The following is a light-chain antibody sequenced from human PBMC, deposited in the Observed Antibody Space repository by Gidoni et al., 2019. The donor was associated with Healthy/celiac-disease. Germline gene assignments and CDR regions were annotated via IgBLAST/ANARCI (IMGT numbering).Light chain of an antibody. Sequence: DIQMPQSPSSLSASVGDRVTITCRASQSISSDLNWYQQKPGKAPKLLSYAASSLQSGVPSRFSGSGSGTDFTITISSLQPEDFATYYCQQSYSTPFTFGPGTKVDIK. CDR3: QQSYSTPFT. J-gene: IGKJ3*01. CDR1: QSISSD. CDR2: AAS. V-gene: IGKV1-39*01.